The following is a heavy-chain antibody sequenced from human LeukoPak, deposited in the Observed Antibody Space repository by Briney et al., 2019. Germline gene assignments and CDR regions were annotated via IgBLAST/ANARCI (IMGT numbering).Heavy chain of an antibody. CDR2: IYSGGTT. J-gene: IGHJ4*02. D-gene: IGHD3-16*02. Sequence: GGSLRLSCAASGFTVSTNYMSWVRQAPGKGLEWVSVIYSGGTTYYADSVKGRFTISRDNSKNTLYLQMNSLRAEDTAVYYCARIRPYYYVWGSYRPNDYWGQGTLVTVSS. CDR3: ARIRPYYYVWGSYRPNDY. CDR1: GFTVSTNY. V-gene: IGHV3-53*01.